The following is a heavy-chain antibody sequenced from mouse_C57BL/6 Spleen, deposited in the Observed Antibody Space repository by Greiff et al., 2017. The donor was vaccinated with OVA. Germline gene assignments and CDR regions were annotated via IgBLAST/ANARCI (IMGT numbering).Heavy chain of an antibody. V-gene: IGHV14-3*01. CDR2: IDPANGNT. CDR3: ARAYYSNYEDYAMDY. J-gene: IGHJ4*01. CDR1: GFTITNTY. Sequence: VQLKQSVAELVRPGASVKLSCTASGFTITNTYMHWVKQRPEQGLEWIGRIDPANGNTTYAPKFQGKATITADTSSNTAYLQLSSLTSDDTAIYYCARAYYSNYEDYAMDYWGQGTSVTVSS. D-gene: IGHD2-5*01.